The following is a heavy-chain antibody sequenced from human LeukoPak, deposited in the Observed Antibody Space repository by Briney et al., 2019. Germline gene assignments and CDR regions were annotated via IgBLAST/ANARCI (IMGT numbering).Heavy chain of an antibody. CDR3: ARDPRDSNPDYYDSSGHL. D-gene: IGHD3-22*01. CDR2: IIPILGIA. Sequence: GASVKVSCKASGGTFSSYAISWVRQAPGQGLEWMGRIIPILGIANYAQKFQGRVTITADKSTSTAYMELSSLRSEDTAVYYCARDPRDSNPDYYDSSGHLWGQGTLVTVSS. J-gene: IGHJ4*02. CDR1: GGTFSSYA. V-gene: IGHV1-69*04.